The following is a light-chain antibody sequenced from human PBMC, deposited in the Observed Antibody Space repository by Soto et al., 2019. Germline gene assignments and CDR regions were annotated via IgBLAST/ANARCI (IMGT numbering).Light chain of an antibody. Sequence: EIVMTQSPATLSVSPGERATLSCRASQSVSSNLAWYQQKPGQAPRLLIYGASTRATGIPARFSGSGSGIEFTLTISSLQSEDFAVYYCQQYNNWPPPFGQGTKVEIK. CDR3: QQYNNWPPP. V-gene: IGKV3-15*01. CDR1: QSVSSN. CDR2: GAS. J-gene: IGKJ1*01.